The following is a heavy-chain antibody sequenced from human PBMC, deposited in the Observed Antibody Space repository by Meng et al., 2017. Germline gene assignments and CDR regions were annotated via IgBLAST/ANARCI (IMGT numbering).Heavy chain of an antibody. CDR3: ARDAHSSSWFDP. Sequence: QGWRVVSGGGVGQPGRSLRLSCAASGFTFSSYAMHWVRQAPGKGLEWVAVISYDGSNKYYADSVKGRFTISRDNSKNTLYLQMNSLRAEDTAVYYRARDAHSSSWFDPWGQGTLVTVSS. D-gene: IGHD6-13*01. CDR2: ISYDGSNK. CDR1: GFTFSSYA. V-gene: IGHV3-30*01. J-gene: IGHJ5*02.